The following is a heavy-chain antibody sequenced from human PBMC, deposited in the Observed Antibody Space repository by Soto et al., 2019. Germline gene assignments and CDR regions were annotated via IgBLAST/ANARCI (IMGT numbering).Heavy chain of an antibody. D-gene: IGHD3-22*01. CDR2: ISGSGGST. CDR1: GFTFSSYA. J-gene: IGHJ6*02. CDR3: AKDMGYDSSGDDPNYYYYGMDV. V-gene: IGHV3-23*01. Sequence: GGSLRLSCAASGFTFSSYAMSWVRQAPGKGLEWVSAISGSGGSTYYADSVKGRFTISRDNSKNTLYLQMNSLRAEDTAVYYCAKDMGYDSSGDDPNYYYYGMDVWGQGTTVTVSS.